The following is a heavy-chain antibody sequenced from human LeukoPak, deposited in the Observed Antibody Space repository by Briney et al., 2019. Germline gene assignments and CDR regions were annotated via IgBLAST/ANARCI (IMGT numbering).Heavy chain of an antibody. Sequence: GGSLRLSCAASGFTFSSYGMSWIRQAPGKGLEWVSYISSSGSTIYYADSVKGRFTISRDNAKNSLYLQMNSLRAEDTAVYYCARGENGYNYYFDYWGQGTLVTVSS. CDR3: ARGENGYNYYFDY. D-gene: IGHD5-24*01. CDR1: GFTFSSYG. V-gene: IGHV3-11*01. CDR2: ISSSGSTI. J-gene: IGHJ4*02.